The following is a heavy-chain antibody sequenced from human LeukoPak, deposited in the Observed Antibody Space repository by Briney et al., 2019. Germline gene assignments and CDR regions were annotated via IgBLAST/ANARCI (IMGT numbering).Heavy chain of an antibody. CDR3: AREAGGGYYYYGMDV. CDR1: GYTFTDYQ. Sequence: ASVKVSRKASGYTFTDYQLHWVRQATGQGLEWMGWMNPNSGNTGYAQKFQGRVTMTRNTSISTAYMELSSLRSEDTAVYYCAREAGGGYYYYGMDVWGQGTTVTVSS. D-gene: IGHD3-10*01. V-gene: IGHV1-8*02. J-gene: IGHJ6*02. CDR2: MNPNSGNT.